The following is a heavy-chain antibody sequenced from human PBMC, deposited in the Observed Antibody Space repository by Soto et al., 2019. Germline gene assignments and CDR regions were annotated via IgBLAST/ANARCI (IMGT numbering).Heavy chain of an antibody. CDR3: ARGEGFPDYARSLDY. J-gene: IGHJ4*02. CDR2: IIPILGIA. Sequence: QVQLVQSGAEVKKPGSSVKVSCKASGGTFSSYTISWVRQAPGQGLEWMGRIIPILGIANYAQKFQGRVTITADKSTSTAYMELSSLRSEDTAVYYCARGEGFPDYARSLDYWGQGTLVTVSS. CDR1: GGTFSSYT. V-gene: IGHV1-69*02. D-gene: IGHD3-10*02.